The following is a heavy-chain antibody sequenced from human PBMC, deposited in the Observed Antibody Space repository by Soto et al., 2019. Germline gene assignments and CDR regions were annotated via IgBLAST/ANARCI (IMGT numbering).Heavy chain of an antibody. Sequence: PGESLKISCNGSGYSFTIYWIGWVRQMPGKGLEWMGIIYPGDSDTRYSPSFQGQVTISADKSISTAYLQWSSLKASDTAMYYCARHLSRPIYYYGSGSYYNNYYYYYGMDVWGQGTTVTVSS. CDR1: GYSFTIYW. CDR3: ARHLSRPIYYYGSGSYYNNYYYYYGMDV. J-gene: IGHJ6*02. D-gene: IGHD3-10*01. V-gene: IGHV5-51*01. CDR2: IYPGDSDT.